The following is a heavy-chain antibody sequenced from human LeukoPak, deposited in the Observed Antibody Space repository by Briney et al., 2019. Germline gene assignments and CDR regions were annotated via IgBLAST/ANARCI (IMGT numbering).Heavy chain of an antibody. CDR2: IIPILGIA. CDR3: ARPTVYYGDYVASFDY. CDR1: GYTFTSYT. J-gene: IGHJ4*02. D-gene: IGHD4-17*01. Sequence: SVKVSCKASGYTFTSYTISWVRQAPGQGLEWMGRIIPILGIANYAQKFQGRVTMTRDTSTSTVYMDLSSLRSEDTAVYYCARPTVYYGDYVASFDYWGQGTLVTVSS. V-gene: IGHV1-69*02.